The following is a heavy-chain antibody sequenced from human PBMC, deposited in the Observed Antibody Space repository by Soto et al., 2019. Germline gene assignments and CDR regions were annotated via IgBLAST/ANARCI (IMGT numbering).Heavy chain of an antibody. CDR2: ISAYNGNT. CDR3: ARDSPDGVVVVAATLSDY. Sequence: ASVKVSCKASGYTFTSYGISWVRQAPGQGLEWMGWISAYNGNTNYAQKLQGRVTMTTDTSTSTAYMELRSLRSDDTAVYYCARDSPDGVVVVAATLSDYWGQGTLVTVSS. D-gene: IGHD2-15*01. J-gene: IGHJ4*02. V-gene: IGHV1-18*04. CDR1: GYTFTSYG.